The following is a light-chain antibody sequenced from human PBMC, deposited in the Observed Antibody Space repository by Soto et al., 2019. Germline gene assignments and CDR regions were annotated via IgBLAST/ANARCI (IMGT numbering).Light chain of an antibody. J-gene: IGKJ1*01. Sequence: DIQVTQSPSTLSASVGDRVTITCRASQSISSWLAWYQQKPGKAPKALIYKASSLESGVPSRFSGSESGTEFTLTISSLQTDDFATYYCQQYNTFPWMFGQGTKVEVK. CDR1: QSISSW. V-gene: IGKV1-5*03. CDR2: KAS. CDR3: QQYNTFPWM.